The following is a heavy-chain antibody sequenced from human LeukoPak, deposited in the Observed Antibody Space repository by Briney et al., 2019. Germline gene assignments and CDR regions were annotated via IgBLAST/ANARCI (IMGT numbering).Heavy chain of an antibody. V-gene: IGHV3-30-3*01. D-gene: IGHD6-19*01. CDR2: ISYDGSSK. J-gene: IGHJ5*02. CDR1: GFTFSSYA. CDR3: ASTMGVPRIAVAPIWFDP. Sequence: PRRSLRLSCAASGFTFSSYAMHWVRQAPGKGLEWVAVISYDGSSKYYADSVKGRFTISRDNSENTLYLQMNSLTTEDTAVYYCASTMGVPRIAVAPIWFDPWGQGTLVTVSS.